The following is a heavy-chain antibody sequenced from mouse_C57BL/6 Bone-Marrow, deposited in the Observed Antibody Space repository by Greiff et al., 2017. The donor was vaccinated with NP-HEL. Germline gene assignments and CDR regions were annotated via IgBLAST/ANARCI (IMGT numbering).Heavy chain of an antibody. J-gene: IGHJ2*01. CDR1: GFTFSDYG. D-gene: IGHD2-2*01. CDR2: ISSGSSTN. V-gene: IGHV5-17*01. Sequence: EVQRVESGGGLVKPGGSLKLSCAASGFTFSDYGMHWVRQAPEKGLEWVAYISSGSSTNYDEDTVKGRFTISRDNAKNTLFLQMTSLRSEDTAMYYCARPMVTTVYYFDYWGQGTTLTVSS. CDR3: ARPMVTTVYYFDY.